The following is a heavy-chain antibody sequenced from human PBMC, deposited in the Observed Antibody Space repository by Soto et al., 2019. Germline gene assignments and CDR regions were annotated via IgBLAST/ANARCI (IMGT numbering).Heavy chain of an antibody. D-gene: IGHD1-26*01. Sequence: ASVKVSCKASGYTFTGYYMHWVRQAPGQGLEWMGWINPNSGGTNYAQKFQGRVTMTRDTSISTAYMELSRLRSDDTAVYYCARDLPRELPPKTYYYYGMDGWGQGTTVTVSS. CDR1: GYTFTGYY. CDR3: ARDLPRELPPKTYYYYGMDG. CDR2: INPNSGGT. V-gene: IGHV1-2*02. J-gene: IGHJ6*02.